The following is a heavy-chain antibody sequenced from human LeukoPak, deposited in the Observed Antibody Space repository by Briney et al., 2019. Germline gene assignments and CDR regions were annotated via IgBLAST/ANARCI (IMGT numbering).Heavy chain of an antibody. CDR2: ISSSSSYI. CDR3: ARSDWFDP. D-gene: IGHD2-21*01. Sequence: PGGSLRLSCAASEFTFSSYTMNWVRQAPGKGLEWVSSISSSSSYIHYVDSVKGRFTISRDNAKNSLYLQMNSLRAEDTAVCYCARSDWFDPWGQGTLVIVSS. V-gene: IGHV3-21*01. CDR1: EFTFSSYT. J-gene: IGHJ5*02.